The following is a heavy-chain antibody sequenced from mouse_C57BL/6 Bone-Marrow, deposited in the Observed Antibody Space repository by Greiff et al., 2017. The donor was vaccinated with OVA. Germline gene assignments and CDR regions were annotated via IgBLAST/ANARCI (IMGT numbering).Heavy chain of an antibody. J-gene: IGHJ4*01. D-gene: IGHD2-3*01. CDR2: ISDGGSYT. Sequence: DVKLVESGGGLVKPGGSLKLSCAASGFTFSSYAMSWVRQTPEKRLEWVATISDGGSYTYYPDNVKGRFTISRDNAKNNLYLQMSHLKSEDTAMYYGARDNGYYGGAMDYWGQGTSVTVSS. CDR1: GFTFSSYA. CDR3: ARDNGYYGGAMDY. V-gene: IGHV5-4*01.